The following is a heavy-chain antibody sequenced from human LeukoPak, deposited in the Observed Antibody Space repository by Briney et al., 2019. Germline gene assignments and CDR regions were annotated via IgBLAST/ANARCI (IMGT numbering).Heavy chain of an antibody. D-gene: IGHD3-22*01. CDR1: GCTFTDYY. CDR2: INPNSAGT. V-gene: IGHV1-2*02. J-gene: IGHJ3*02. Sequence: ASVKVSCKASGCTFTDYYMHWVRQAPGQGLEWMGWINPNSAGTDYAQNFQGRVTMTRDTSISTAYVGLSRLRSDDTAVYYCASLDPDSSGYYNDAFDIWGQGTMVTVSS. CDR3: ASLDPDSSGYYNDAFDI.